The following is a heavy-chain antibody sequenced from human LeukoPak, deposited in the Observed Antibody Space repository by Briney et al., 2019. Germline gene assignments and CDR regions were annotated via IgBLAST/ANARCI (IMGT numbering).Heavy chain of an antibody. CDR1: GGSFSGYY. Sequence: SETLSLTCAVYGGSFSGYYWSWIRQPPGKGLEWIGEINHSGSTNYNPSLKSRVTISVDTSKNQFSLKLSSVTAADTAVYYCARRTMAAAGRFDYWGQGTLVTVSS. J-gene: IGHJ4*02. CDR3: ARRTMAAAGRFDY. D-gene: IGHD6-13*01. V-gene: IGHV4-34*01. CDR2: INHSGST.